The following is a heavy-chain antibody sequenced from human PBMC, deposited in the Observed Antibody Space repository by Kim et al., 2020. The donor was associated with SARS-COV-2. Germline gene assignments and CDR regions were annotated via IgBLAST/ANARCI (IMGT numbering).Heavy chain of an antibody. CDR1: GFTFSSYA. CDR3: AKGQRAYTAMVTAGFDP. CDR2: ISGSGGST. D-gene: IGHD5-18*01. Sequence: GGSLRLSCAASGFTFSSYAMSWVRQAPGKGLEWVSAISGSGGSTYYADSVKGRFTISRDNSKNTLYLQMNSLRAEDTAVYYCAKGQRAYTAMVTAGFDPWGQGTLVTVSS. J-gene: IGHJ5*02. V-gene: IGHV3-23*01.